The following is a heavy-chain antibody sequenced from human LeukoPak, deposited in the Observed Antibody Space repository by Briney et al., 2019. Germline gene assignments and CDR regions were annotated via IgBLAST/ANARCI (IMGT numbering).Heavy chain of an antibody. D-gene: IGHD2-15*01. Sequence: PGGTLRLSCAASGFTFSSYEMNWVRQAPGKGLEWGSYNSSSGSTVYYADSVRGRFTISRDNAKNSLYLQMDSLRAEDTAVYYCATSLVVAAFDYWGQGTLVTVSS. CDR3: ATSLVVAAFDY. CDR2: NSSSGSTV. V-gene: IGHV3-48*03. J-gene: IGHJ4*02. CDR1: GFTFSSYE.